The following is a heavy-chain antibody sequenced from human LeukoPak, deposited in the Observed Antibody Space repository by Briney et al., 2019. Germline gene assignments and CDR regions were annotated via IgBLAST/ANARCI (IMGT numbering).Heavy chain of an antibody. J-gene: IGHJ3*02. CDR2: IYYSGST. D-gene: IGHD6-13*01. CDR3: ARDRGIAAPEAFDI. V-gene: IGHV4-59*01. CDR1: GGSISSYY. Sequence: SETLSLTCTVSGGSISSYYWSWIRQPPGKGLEWIGYIYYSGSTNYNPSLKSRVTISVDTSKNQFSLKLSSVTAADTAVYYCARDRGIAAPEAFDIWGQGTMVTVSS.